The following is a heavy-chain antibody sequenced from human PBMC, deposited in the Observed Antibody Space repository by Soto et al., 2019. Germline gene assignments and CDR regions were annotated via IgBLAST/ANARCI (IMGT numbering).Heavy chain of an antibody. CDR3: AREPRYSSSWYSNYYYYGMDV. Sequence: QVQLVQSGAEVKKPGSSVKVSCKASGGTFSSYAISWVRQAPGQGLEWMGGIIPIFGTANYAQKFQGRVTITADEATSTAYMELSSLRSEDTAVYYCAREPRYSSSWYSNYYYYGMDVWGQGTTVTVSS. CDR1: GGTFSSYA. V-gene: IGHV1-69*01. CDR2: IIPIFGTA. J-gene: IGHJ6*02. D-gene: IGHD6-13*01.